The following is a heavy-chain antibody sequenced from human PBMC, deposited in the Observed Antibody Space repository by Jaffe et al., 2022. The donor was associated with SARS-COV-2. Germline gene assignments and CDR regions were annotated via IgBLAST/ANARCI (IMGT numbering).Heavy chain of an antibody. CDR2: ISSSSSYI. V-gene: IGHV3-21*01. D-gene: IGHD5-12*01. J-gene: IGHJ4*02. CDR3: ARSFAVEMATKLDY. Sequence: EVQLVESGGGLVKPGGSLRLSCAASGFTFSSYSMNWVRQAPGKGLEWVSSISSSSSYIYYADSVKGRFTISRDNAKNSLYLQMNSLRAEDTAVYYCARSFAVEMATKLDYWGQGTLVTVSS. CDR1: GFTFSSYS.